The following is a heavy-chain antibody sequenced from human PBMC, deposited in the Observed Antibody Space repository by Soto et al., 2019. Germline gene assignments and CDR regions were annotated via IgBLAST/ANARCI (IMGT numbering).Heavy chain of an antibody. Sequence: GGSLRLSCAASGFTFSSYEMNWVRQAPGKGLEWVSYISSSGSTIYYADSVKGRFTISRDNAKNSLYLQMNSLRAEDTAVYYCARDGLPVLIAARPDAFDIWGQGTMVTVSS. CDR2: ISSSGSTI. CDR1: GFTFSSYE. J-gene: IGHJ3*02. V-gene: IGHV3-48*03. D-gene: IGHD6-6*01. CDR3: ARDGLPVLIAARPDAFDI.